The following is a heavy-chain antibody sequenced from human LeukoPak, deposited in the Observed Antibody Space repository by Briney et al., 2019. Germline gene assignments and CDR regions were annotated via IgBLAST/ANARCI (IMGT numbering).Heavy chain of an antibody. CDR2: TCYRSKWYN. D-gene: IGHD3-10*01. CDR3: ARDPNLWFGEPLGWFDP. V-gene: IGHV6-1*01. Sequence: SQTLSLTCALSGDSVSSNSAAWNWIRQSPSRGLEWLGRTCYRSKWYNDYAVSVKSRITINPDTSKNQFSLQLNSVTPEDTAVYYCARDPNLWFGEPLGWFDPWGQGTLATVSS. CDR1: GDSVSSNSAA. J-gene: IGHJ5*02.